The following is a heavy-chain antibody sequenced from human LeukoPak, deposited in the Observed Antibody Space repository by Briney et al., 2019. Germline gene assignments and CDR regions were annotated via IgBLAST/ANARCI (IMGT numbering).Heavy chain of an antibody. J-gene: IGHJ5*02. Sequence: SETLSLTCTVSGGSISSYYWSWIRQPAGKGLEWIGRIYTSGSTNYNPSLKSRVTMSVDTSKNQFPLKLSSVTAADTAVYYCARDGSPPQPPSYRRDNWFDPWGQGTLVTVSS. CDR2: IYTSGST. CDR3: ARDGSPPQPPSYRRDNWFDP. CDR1: GGSISSYY. D-gene: IGHD3-16*02. V-gene: IGHV4-4*07.